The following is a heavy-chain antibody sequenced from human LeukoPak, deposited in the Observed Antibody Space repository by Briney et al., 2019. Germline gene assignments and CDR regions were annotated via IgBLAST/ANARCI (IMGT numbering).Heavy chain of an antibody. Sequence: PSETLSLTCAVYGGSFSGDYWNWIRQPPGKGLEWIGEINHSGSTNYNPSLKSRVTISVDTSKNQFSLKLSSVTAADTAVYYCARKAPYYSDSSGPLGTYYFDYWGQGTLVTVSS. D-gene: IGHD3-22*01. J-gene: IGHJ4*02. CDR3: ARKAPYYSDSSGPLGTYYFDY. V-gene: IGHV4-34*01. CDR2: INHSGST. CDR1: GGSFSGDY.